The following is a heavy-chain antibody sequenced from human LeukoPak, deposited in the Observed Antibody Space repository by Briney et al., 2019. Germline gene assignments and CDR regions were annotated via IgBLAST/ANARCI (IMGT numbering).Heavy chain of an antibody. D-gene: IGHD6-19*01. Sequence: GGSLRLSCAASGFTFSRSAMHWVRQAPGKGLEWVAIISYDGGNKYYADSVKGRFTISRDNSKNTLYLQMNSLRAEDTAVYYCAREVGGYSSGWYLGNWGQGTLVTVSS. J-gene: IGHJ4*02. CDR1: GFTFSRSA. CDR2: ISYDGGNK. CDR3: AREVGGYSSGWYLGN. V-gene: IGHV3-30*14.